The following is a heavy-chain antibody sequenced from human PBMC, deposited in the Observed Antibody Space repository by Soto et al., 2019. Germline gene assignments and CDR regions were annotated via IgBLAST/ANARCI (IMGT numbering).Heavy chain of an antibody. Sequence: QVQLVQSGAEVKKPGSSVKVSCKESGGTFSSYAIAWVRQAPGQGLEWMGGIVPIFGVANYAHKFQGRVAITADEATNTAYMELSSLRSDDTAVYYCAKAAQTRYNWNDLGNWVAPWGQGTLVTVSS. J-gene: IGHJ5*02. D-gene: IGHD1-1*01. CDR2: IVPIFGVA. CDR1: GGTFSSYA. CDR3: AKAAQTRYNWNDLGNWVAP. V-gene: IGHV1-69*01.